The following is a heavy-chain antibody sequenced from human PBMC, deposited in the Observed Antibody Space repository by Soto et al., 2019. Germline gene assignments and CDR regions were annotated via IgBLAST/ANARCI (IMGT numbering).Heavy chain of an antibody. J-gene: IGHJ4*02. CDR3: ATELGENPASPFDA. CDR1: GVTFSSET. D-gene: IGHD3-10*01. CDR2: IIPLFGTA. V-gene: IGHV1-69*01. Sequence: QVQLVQSGADVKKPGSSVKVSCQASGVTFSSETLGWVRQAPGQGLEWVGGIIPLFGTASYAQKFQGRVTITADESTSTVYIELSSLRSADTAVYFCATELGENPASPFDAWGQGTLVTVSS.